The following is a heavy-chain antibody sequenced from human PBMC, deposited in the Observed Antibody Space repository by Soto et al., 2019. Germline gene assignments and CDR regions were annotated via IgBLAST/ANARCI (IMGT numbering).Heavy chain of an antibody. V-gene: IGHV3-30-3*01. CDR2: ISYDGSNK. D-gene: IGHD6-13*01. CDR1: GFTFSSYA. CDR3: AREVRSSGYRWSLDY. Sequence: QVQLVESGGGVVQPGRSLRLSCAASGFTFSSYAMHWVRQAPGKGLEWVAVISYDGSNKYYADSVKGRFTISRDNSKNTLYLQMNSLRAEDTAVYYCAREVRSSGYRWSLDYGGQGTLVTVSS. J-gene: IGHJ4*02.